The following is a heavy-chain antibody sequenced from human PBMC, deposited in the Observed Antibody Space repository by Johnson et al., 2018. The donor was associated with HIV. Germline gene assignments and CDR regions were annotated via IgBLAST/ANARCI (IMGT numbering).Heavy chain of an antibody. Sequence: QVQLVESGGGVVQPGGSLRLSCAASGFTFSSYGMHWVRQAPGKGLEWVAVISYDGSNKYYADSVKGRFTISRDNSKNTLYLQMNSLRAGDSAVYYCARVGGSWMLDAFDIWGQGTVVTVSS. CDR1: GFTFSSYG. D-gene: IGHD3-10*01. V-gene: IGHV3-30*19. J-gene: IGHJ3*02. CDR3: ARVGGSWMLDAFDI. CDR2: ISYDGSNK.